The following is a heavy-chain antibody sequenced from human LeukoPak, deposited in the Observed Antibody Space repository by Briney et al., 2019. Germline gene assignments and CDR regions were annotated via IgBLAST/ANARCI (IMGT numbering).Heavy chain of an antibody. Sequence: PGGSLRLSCAASGFNFSPYWVNWVRQAPGKGLEWVANIKQDGSVKYYVDSVKGRFTISRDNAKNSVFLQMNSLTVEDTAVYYCFPRGGGGQGTLVTVSS. J-gene: IGHJ4*02. V-gene: IGHV3-7*01. CDR1: GFNFSPYW. CDR2: IKQDGSVK. D-gene: IGHD3-16*01. CDR3: FPRGG.